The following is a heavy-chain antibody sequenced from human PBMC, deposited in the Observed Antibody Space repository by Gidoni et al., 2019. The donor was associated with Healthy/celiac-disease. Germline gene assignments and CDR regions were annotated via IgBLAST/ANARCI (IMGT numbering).Heavy chain of an antibody. D-gene: IGHD3-3*01. Sequence: EVQLVESGGGLVKPGGSLRLSCAASGFTFSSYSMNWVRQAPGKGLEWVSSISSSSSYIYYADSVKGRFTISRDNAKNSLYLQMNSLRAEDTAVYYCARTNLEWLLYSNYYYYYGMDVWGQGTTVTVSS. J-gene: IGHJ6*02. V-gene: IGHV3-21*01. CDR1: GFTFSSYS. CDR2: ISSSSSYI. CDR3: ARTNLEWLLYSNYYYYYGMDV.